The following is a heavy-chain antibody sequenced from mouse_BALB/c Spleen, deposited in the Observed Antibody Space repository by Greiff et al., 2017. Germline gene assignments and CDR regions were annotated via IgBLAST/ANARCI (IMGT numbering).Heavy chain of an antibody. V-gene: IGHV5-12-2*01. CDR3: ARDGNYDYYAMDY. CDR1: GFTFSSYT. D-gene: IGHD2-1*01. Sequence: EVMLVESGGGLVQPGGSLKLSCAASGFTFSSYTMSWVRQTPEKRLEWVAYISNGGGSTYYPDTVKGRFTISRDNAKNTLYLQMSSLKSEDTAMYYCARDGNYDYYAMDYWGQGTSVTVSS. J-gene: IGHJ4*01. CDR2: ISNGGGST.